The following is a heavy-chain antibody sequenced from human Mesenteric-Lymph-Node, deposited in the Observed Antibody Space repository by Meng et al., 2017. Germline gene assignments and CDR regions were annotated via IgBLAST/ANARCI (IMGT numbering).Heavy chain of an antibody. CDR1: GGSFSGYY. Sequence: QVRRQEAVPVLWKPSESLSLTCAVYGGSFSGYYWSWIRQPPGKGLEWIGEINHSGSTNYNPSLKSRVTISVDTSKNQFSLKLSSVTAADTAVYYCARIPGRGGSGSYSAVSDYWGQGTLVTVSS. CDR3: ARIPGRGGSGSYSAVSDY. CDR2: INHSGST. D-gene: IGHD3-10*01. J-gene: IGHJ4*02. V-gene: IGHV4-34*01.